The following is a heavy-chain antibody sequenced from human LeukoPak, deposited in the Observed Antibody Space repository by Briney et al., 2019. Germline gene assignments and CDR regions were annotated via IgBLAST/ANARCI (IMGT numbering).Heavy chain of an antibody. J-gene: IGHJ6*02. V-gene: IGHV4-34*01. CDR1: GGSFSGYY. CDR3: ARETLVLSYYYYGMDV. Sequence: SETLSLTCAVYGGSFSGYYWSWIRQPPGKGLEWIGEINHSGSTNYNPSLKSRVTISVDTSKNQFSLKLSSVTAADTAVYYCARETLVLSYYYYGMDVWGQGTTVTVSS. CDR2: INHSGST. D-gene: IGHD6-13*01.